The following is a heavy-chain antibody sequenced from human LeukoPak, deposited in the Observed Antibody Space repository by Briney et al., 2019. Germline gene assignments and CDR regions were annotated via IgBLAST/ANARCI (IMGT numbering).Heavy chain of an antibody. V-gene: IGHV1-2*02. Sequence: GASVKVSCKASGYTFTGYYMHWVRQARGQGLEWMGWINPNSGGTNYAQKFQGRVTMTRDTSISTAYMELSRLRSDDTAVYYCARDAHYYYYYMDVWGKGTTVTVSS. CDR3: ARDAHYYYYYMDV. CDR1: GYTFTGYY. CDR2: INPNSGGT. J-gene: IGHJ6*03.